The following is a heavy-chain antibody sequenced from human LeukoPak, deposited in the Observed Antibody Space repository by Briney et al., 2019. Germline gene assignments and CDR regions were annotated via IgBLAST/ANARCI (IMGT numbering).Heavy chain of an antibody. CDR1: GFTFSSYW. Sequence: GGSLRLSCAASGFTFSSYWVNWGRQAPGKGLEWVANIRQDGSEKYYVDSVTGRLTISRDNAKNSLYLQMNSLRAEDTAVYYCARGGGSGWGQGTLVTVSS. J-gene: IGHJ4*02. D-gene: IGHD6-25*01. CDR3: ARGGGSG. V-gene: IGHV3-7*01. CDR2: IRQDGSEK.